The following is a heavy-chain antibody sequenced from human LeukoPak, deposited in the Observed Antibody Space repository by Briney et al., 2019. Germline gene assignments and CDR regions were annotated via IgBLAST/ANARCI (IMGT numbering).Heavy chain of an antibody. CDR1: GGSFSGYY. D-gene: IGHD2-2*01. CDR2: IFNSGST. J-gene: IGHJ4*02. Sequence: SSETLSLTCAVYGGSFSGYYWSWIRQPPGKGLEWIGYIFNSGSTNYNPSLKSRVTISVDTSKNQFSLKLSSVTAADTAVYFCALGDCSSTSCYVFDYWGQGTLVTVSS. CDR3: ALGDCSSTSCYVFDY. V-gene: IGHV4-34*11.